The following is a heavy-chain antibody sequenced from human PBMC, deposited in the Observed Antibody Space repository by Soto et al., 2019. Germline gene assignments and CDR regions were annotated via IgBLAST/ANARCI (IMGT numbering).Heavy chain of an antibody. D-gene: IGHD5-12*01. CDR2: IYYSGST. Sequence: SETLSLTCTVSGGSISSYYWSWIRQPPGKGLEWIGYIYYSGSTNYNPSLKSRVTISVDTSKNQFSLKLSSVTAADTAVYYCARDPGYSGYDGGYYFDYWGQGTLVTVSS. CDR1: GGSISSYY. J-gene: IGHJ4*02. V-gene: IGHV4-59*01. CDR3: ARDPGYSGYDGGYYFDY.